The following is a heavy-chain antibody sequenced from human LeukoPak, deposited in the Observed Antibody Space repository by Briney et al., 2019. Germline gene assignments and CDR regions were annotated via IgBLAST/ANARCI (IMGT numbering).Heavy chain of an antibody. CDR1: GGTFSSYA. CDR2: IIPIFGTA. CDR3: ARGYSSSWYRIGWFDP. J-gene: IGHJ5*02. D-gene: IGHD6-13*01. Sequence: ASVEVSCKASGGTFSSYAISWVRQAPGQGLEWMGRIIPIFGTANYAQKFQGRVTITTDESTSTAYMELSSLRSEDTAVYYCARGYSSSWYRIGWFDPWGQGTLVTVSS. V-gene: IGHV1-69*05.